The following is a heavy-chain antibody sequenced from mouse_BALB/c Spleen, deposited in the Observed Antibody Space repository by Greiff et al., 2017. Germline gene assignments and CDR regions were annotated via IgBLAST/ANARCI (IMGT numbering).Heavy chain of an antibody. CDR3: ASLLLPYYAMDY. V-gene: IGHV5-15*02. J-gene: IGHJ4*01. CDR1: GFTFSDYG. CDR2: ISNLAYSI. Sequence: EVQVVESGGGLVQPGGSRKLSCAASGFTFSDYGMAWVRQAPGKGPEWVAFISNLAYSIYYADTVTGRFTISRENAKNTLYLEMSSLRSEDTAMYYCASLLLPYYAMDYWGQGTSVTVSS. D-gene: IGHD1-1*01.